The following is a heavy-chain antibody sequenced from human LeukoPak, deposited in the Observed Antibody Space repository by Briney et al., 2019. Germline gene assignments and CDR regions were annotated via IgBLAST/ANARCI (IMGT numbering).Heavy chain of an antibody. J-gene: IGHJ5*02. CDR3: ARRGVEMAAIRPDNWFDP. CDR1: GGSIRSYY. Sequence: SETLSLTCTVSGGSIRSYYWSWIRQPPGQGLEWIGYIYYSGRAGYNPSLKSRVTMSVDMSKNQFSLKSTSVTAADTAVYYCARRGVEMAAIRPDNWFDPWGQGTLVTVSS. V-gene: IGHV4-59*08. CDR2: IYYSGRA. D-gene: IGHD5-24*01.